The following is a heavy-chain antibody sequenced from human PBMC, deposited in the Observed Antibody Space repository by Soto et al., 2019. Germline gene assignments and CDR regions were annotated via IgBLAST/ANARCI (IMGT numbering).Heavy chain of an antibody. CDR3: ASHRSWPYYFAF. J-gene: IGHJ4*02. Sequence: SETLSLTCTVSGGSVNSGSYYWSWIRQPPGKGLEWIGYIFYSGSTNYNPSLKSRVTMSLDTSKNQFSLKLSSLIAADTAVYYCASHRSWPYYFAFWGQGTLVTVS. CDR2: IFYSGST. V-gene: IGHV4-61*01. CDR1: GGSVNSGSYY.